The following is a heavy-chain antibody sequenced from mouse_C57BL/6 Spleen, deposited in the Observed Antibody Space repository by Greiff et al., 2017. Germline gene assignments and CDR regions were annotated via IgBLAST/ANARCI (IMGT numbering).Heavy chain of an antibody. CDR2: IDPETGGT. CDR3: TREGVYYYDGRGDFDY. D-gene: IGHD1-1*01. Sequence: QVQLQESGAELVRPGASVTLSCKASGYTFTDYEMHWVKQTPVHGLEWIGAIDPETGGTAYNQKFKGKAILTADKSSSTAYMELRSRTSEDSAVYYCTREGVYYYDGRGDFDYWGQGTTRTVSS. V-gene: IGHV1-15*01. J-gene: IGHJ2*01. CDR1: GYTFTDYE.